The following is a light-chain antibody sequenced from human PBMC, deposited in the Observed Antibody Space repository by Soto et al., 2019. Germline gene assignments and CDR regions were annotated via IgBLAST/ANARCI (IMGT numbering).Light chain of an antibody. Sequence: QSALTQPASVSGSPGQSITIYCTGTSCDVGGYKFVSWYQQHPGKAPKLMIYEVNNRPSGVSSRFSGSKSGNTASLTISGLQAEDEADHFCGSYTGNIYVXGNGTKVTV. J-gene: IGLJ1*01. V-gene: IGLV2-14*01. CDR2: EVN. CDR3: GSYTGNIYV. CDR1: SCDVGGYKF.